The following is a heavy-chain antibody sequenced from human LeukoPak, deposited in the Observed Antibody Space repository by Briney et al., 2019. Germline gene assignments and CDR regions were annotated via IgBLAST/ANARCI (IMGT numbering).Heavy chain of an antibody. V-gene: IGHV3-23*01. J-gene: IGHJ4*02. CDR1: GFTFSSYA. CDR3: AKDLLNRDYGDPSHDY. CDR2: ISGSGGST. D-gene: IGHD4-17*01. Sequence: GGSLRLSCAASGFTFSSYAMSWVRQAPGKGLEWVSAISGSGGSTYYADSVKGRFTISRDNSKNTLYLQMNSLRAEDTAVYYCAKDLLNRDYGDPSHDYWGQGTLVTVSS.